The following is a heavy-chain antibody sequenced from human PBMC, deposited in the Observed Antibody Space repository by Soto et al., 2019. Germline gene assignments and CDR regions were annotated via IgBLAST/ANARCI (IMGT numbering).Heavy chain of an antibody. CDR2: INHSGST. V-gene: IGHV4-34*01. J-gene: IGHJ5*02. CDR3: ARGTKRPTYYYDSSGYYYGWFDP. CDR1: GGSFSGYY. Sequence: SETLSLTCAVYGGSFSGYYWSWIRQPPGKGLEWIGEINHSGSTNYNPSLKSRVTISVDTSKNQFSLKLSSVTAADTAVYYCARGTKRPTYYYDSSGYYYGWFDPRGQGTLVTVSS. D-gene: IGHD3-22*01.